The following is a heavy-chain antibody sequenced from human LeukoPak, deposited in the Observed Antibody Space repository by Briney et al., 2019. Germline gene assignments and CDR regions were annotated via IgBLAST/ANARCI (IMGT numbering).Heavy chain of an antibody. V-gene: IGHV3-21*01. CDR2: ISSSSSYI. CDR1: GFTFSSYS. Sequence: GSLRLSCAASGFTFSSYSMNWVRQAPGKGLEWVSSISSSSSYIYYADSVKGRFTISRDNAKNSLYLQMNSLRAEDTAVYYCARDGAYYDFLFDPWGQGTLVTVSS. J-gene: IGHJ5*02. D-gene: IGHD3-3*01. CDR3: ARDGAYYDFLFDP.